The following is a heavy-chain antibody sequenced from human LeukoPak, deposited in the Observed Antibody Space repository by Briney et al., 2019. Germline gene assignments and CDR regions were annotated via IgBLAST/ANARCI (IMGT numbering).Heavy chain of an antibody. D-gene: IGHD6-19*01. CDR3: AKDHLPGIVVADRDY. J-gene: IGHJ4*02. V-gene: IGHV3-43D*03. CDR1: GFTFDDYA. Sequence: PGGSLRLSCAASGFTFDDYAMHWVRQAPGKVLEWVSLISWDGGSTYYADSVKGRFTISRDNSKNTLYLQINSLRAEDTAVFYCAKDHLPGIVVADRDYWGQGTLVTVSS. CDR2: ISWDGGST.